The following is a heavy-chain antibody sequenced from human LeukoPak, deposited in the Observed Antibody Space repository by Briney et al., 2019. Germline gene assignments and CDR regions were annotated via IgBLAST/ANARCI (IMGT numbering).Heavy chain of an antibody. CDR2: ISGSGGST. D-gene: IGHD3-10*01. J-gene: IGHJ4*02. V-gene: IGHV3-23*01. CDR3: ATRPLWFGELFVEY. Sequence: PGGSLRLSCAAAGFTFTNAWMSWVRQAPGKGLEWVSAISGSGGSTYYADSVKGRFTISRDNSKNTLYLQMNSLRAEDTAVYYCATRPLWFGELFVEYWGQGTLVTVSS. CDR1: GFTFTNAW.